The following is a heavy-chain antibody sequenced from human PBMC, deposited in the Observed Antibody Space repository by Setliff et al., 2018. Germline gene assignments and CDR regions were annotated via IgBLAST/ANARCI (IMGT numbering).Heavy chain of an antibody. CDR1: GYIFAGYY. Sequence: ASVKVSCKSSGYIFAGYYIHWLRQTPGQGLEWMGWINPISGGTNYAQKFQGRVTLTRDASIKTAYLEVNGLTSDDTAVYYCVIPFCAGATCPPSWGQGTQVTVSS. V-gene: IGHV1-2*02. J-gene: IGHJ4*02. CDR2: INPISGGT. CDR3: VIPFCAGATCPPS. D-gene: IGHD2-21*01.